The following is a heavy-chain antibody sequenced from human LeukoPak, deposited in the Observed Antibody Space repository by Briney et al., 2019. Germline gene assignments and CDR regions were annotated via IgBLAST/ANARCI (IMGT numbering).Heavy chain of an antibody. CDR1: GFTFSNAW. CDR2: IKSKTDGGTT. D-gene: IGHD1-7*01. CDR3: TTEGELTTYYYGMDV. V-gene: IGHV3-15*01. Sequence: PGGSLRLSCAASGFTFSNAWMSWVRQAPGKGLEWVGRIKSKTDGGTTEYAAPVKGRFTISRDDSKNTLYLQMNSLKTEDTAVYYCTTEGELTTYYYGMDVWGKGTTVTVSS. J-gene: IGHJ6*04.